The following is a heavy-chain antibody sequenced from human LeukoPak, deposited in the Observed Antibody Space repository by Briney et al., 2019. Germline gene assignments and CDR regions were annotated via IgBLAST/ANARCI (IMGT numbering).Heavy chain of an antibody. D-gene: IGHD1-1*01. Sequence: GGSLRLSCAASGFTFSNYGMHWVRQAPGKGLEWVAVISYDGSNKYYAESVKGRFTISRDNSKNTLYLQMNSLRAEDTAVFYCAKGQPGYGMDVWGQGTTVTVSS. CDR2: ISYDGSNK. CDR3: AKGQPGYGMDV. V-gene: IGHV3-30*18. CDR1: GFTFSNYG. J-gene: IGHJ6*02.